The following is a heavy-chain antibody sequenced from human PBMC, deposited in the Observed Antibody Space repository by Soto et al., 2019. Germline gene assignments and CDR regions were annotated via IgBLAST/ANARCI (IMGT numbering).Heavy chain of an antibody. CDR2: IYSGGST. J-gene: IGHJ5*02. D-gene: IGHD6-13*01. Sequence: EVQLVESGGGLVQPGGSLRLSCAASGFTVSSNYMSWVRQAPGKGLEWVSVIYSGGSTYYADSVKGRFTISRDNSKNTLYLQMNSLRAEDTAVYYCARVVKQQLVLSWFDPWGQGTLVTVSS. CDR3: ARVVKQQLVLSWFDP. CDR1: GFTVSSNY. V-gene: IGHV3-66*01.